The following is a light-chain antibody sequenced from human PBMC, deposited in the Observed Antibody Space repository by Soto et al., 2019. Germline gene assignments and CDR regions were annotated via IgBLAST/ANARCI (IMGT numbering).Light chain of an antibody. J-gene: IGKJ1*01. V-gene: IGKV3-11*01. CDR2: DAS. Sequence: EIVLTQSPATLSLSPGERATLSCRASQSVSRYLAWYQQKPGQAPRLLIYDASNRATGIPARFSGSGSGTNFTLSISSREPEDFAVYYCQQPSNSPPWTFGQGTKVEIK. CDR1: QSVSRY. CDR3: QQPSNSPPWT.